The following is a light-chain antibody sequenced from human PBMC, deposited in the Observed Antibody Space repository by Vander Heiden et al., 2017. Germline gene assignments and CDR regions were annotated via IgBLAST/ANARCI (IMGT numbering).Light chain of an antibody. CDR2: KNS. V-gene: IGKV2-24*01. CDR3: IQAKQFGKT. CDR1: QSLVDSDGNIY. J-gene: IGKJ2*01. Sequence: DIVMTQTPLSSPVTLGQPASISCRSSQSLVDSDGNIYLSWFQQRPGQPPRLLIYKNSNRFSRVPDRFSGSGAVTDFTLRMSRVEADDVGVYYCIQAKQFGKTFGQGTKLEIK.